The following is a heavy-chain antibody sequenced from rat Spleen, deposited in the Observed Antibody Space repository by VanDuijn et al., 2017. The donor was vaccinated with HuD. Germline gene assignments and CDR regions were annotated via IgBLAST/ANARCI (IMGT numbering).Heavy chain of an antibody. V-gene: IGHV5-29*01. CDR2: ISYDGSTT. CDR3: ARQDTSGYSNWFAY. J-gene: IGHJ3*01. CDR1: GFTFSDFF. Sequence: EVQLVESDGGSVQPGGSLKVSCVASGFTFSDFFMAWVRQAPTKGLEWVATISYDGSTTYYRDSVKGRFTISRDNVKNTLYVQMDSLRSEDTATYYCARQDTSGYSNWFAYWGQGTLVTVSS. D-gene: IGHD4-3*01.